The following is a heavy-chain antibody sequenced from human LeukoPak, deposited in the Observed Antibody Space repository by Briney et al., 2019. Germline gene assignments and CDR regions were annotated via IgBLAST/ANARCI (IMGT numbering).Heavy chain of an antibody. CDR2: IYYSGST. V-gene: IGHV4-39*01. CDR1: GGSISSSSYY. Sequence: SETLSLTCTVSGGSISSSSYYWGWSREPPGKGLEWIGSIYYSGSTYYNPSLKIRVTISVDTSKSQFSLKLSSVTAADTAVYYCAIHPGALKWGSSCSSYYCGQGTLVTVSS. CDR3: AIHPGALKWGSSCSSYY. J-gene: IGHJ4*02. D-gene: IGHD2-15*01.